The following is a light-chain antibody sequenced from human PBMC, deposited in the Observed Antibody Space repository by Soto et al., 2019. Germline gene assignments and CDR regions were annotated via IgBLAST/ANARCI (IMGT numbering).Light chain of an antibody. V-gene: IGLV1-40*01. CDR2: GNS. CDR1: SSNIGAGYD. J-gene: IGLJ3*02. Sequence: QSVLTQPPSVCGAPGQRVTISCTGSSSNIGAGYDVHWYQQLPGTAPKLLIYGNSNRPSGVPDRFSGSKSGTSASLAITGLHAEDEADYYCQSYDSSLSGSVFGGGTKLTVL. CDR3: QSYDSSLSGSV.